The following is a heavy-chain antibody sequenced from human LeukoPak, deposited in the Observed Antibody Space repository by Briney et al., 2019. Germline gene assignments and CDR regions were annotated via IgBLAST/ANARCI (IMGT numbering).Heavy chain of an antibody. CDR2: INHSGST. D-gene: IGHD3-3*01. J-gene: IGHJ4*02. CDR3: ARGPRITIFGVVITPFDY. Sequence: PSETLSLTRAVYGGSFSGYYWSWIRQPPGKGLEWIGEINHSGSTNYNPSLKSRVTISVDTSKNQFSLKLSSVTAADTAVYYCARGPRITIFGVVITPFDYWGQGTLVTVSS. CDR1: GGSFSGYY. V-gene: IGHV4-34*01.